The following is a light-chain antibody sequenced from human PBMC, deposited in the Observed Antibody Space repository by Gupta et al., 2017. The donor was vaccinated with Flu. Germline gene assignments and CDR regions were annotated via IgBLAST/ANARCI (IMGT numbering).Light chain of an antibody. V-gene: IGKV3-11*01. Sequence: EVVLTQSPATLSLSPGERAVLSCRASQNVRASLAWYQQKPGQAPRLLMFDASRRAAGIPARFSGSGSGTDFTLTISTLEPEDFAVYYCQQRSDLPMYTFGQGTKLEMK. CDR2: DAS. J-gene: IGKJ2*01. CDR1: QNVRAS. CDR3: QQRSDLPMYT.